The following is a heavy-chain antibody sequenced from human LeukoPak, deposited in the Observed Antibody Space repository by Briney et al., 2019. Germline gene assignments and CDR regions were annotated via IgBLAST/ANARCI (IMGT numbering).Heavy chain of an antibody. D-gene: IGHD3/OR15-3a*01. V-gene: IGHV3-23*01. CDR1: GFIFASYA. J-gene: IGHJ2*01. Sequence: PGGSLRLSCAASGFIFASYAMSWVRQAPGRGLEWVSAISGSGANTYYADSVKGRFTISRDNSKNTLYLQMNSLRAEDTAVYYCAKDWTGTKPFDLWGRGTLVTVSS. CDR3: AKDWTGTKPFDL. CDR2: ISGSGANT.